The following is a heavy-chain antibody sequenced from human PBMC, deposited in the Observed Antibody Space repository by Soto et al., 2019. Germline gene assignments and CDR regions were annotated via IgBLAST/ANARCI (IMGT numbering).Heavy chain of an antibody. D-gene: IGHD6-13*01. CDR2: ISSSGSTI. J-gene: IGHJ4*02. Sequence: GGSLRLSCAASGFTFSDYYMSWIRQAPGKGLEWVSYISSSGSTIYYADSVKGRFTISRDNSKNTLYLQMNSLRAEDTAVYYCAKGGSSWSRFDYWGQGTLVTVSS. V-gene: IGHV3-11*01. CDR3: AKGGSSWSRFDY. CDR1: GFTFSDYY.